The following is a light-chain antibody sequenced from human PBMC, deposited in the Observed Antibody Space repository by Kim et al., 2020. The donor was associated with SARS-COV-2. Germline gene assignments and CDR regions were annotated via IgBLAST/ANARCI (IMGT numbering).Light chain of an antibody. Sequence: SITISCTGSRRDVGNYNLVSWYQQHPNKAPKLIIYEGSQRPSGVSHRFSGSRSGNTASLTISGLQTDDEADYHCFSYAGNTTYVFGTGTKVTVL. CDR1: RRDVGNYNL. CDR2: EGS. V-gene: IGLV2-23*01. CDR3: FSYAGNTTYV. J-gene: IGLJ1*01.